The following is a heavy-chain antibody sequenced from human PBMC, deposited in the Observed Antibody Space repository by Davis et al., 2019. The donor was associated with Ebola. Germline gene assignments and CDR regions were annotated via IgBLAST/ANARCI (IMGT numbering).Heavy chain of an antibody. V-gene: IGHV6-1*01. CDR3: ARGWLRTGLDI. J-gene: IGHJ3*02. CDR1: GDSVSSGA. CDR2: TYYTSKWYN. D-gene: IGHD5-24*01. Sequence: PSETLSLTYAISGDSVSSGAWNWITQSPSRGLEWLGRTYYTSKWYNHYAASVKSRTTINPDTSKNQFSLQLNSVTPEDTAVYYCARGWLRTGLDIWGQGTMVIVSS.